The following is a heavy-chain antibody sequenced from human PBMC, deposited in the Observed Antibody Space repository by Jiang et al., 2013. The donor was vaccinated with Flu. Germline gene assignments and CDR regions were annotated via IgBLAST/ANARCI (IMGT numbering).Heavy chain of an antibody. CDR3: TRNLLH. Sequence: LLKPSETLSLTCAVYGGSFSGHYWSWVRQPPGKGLEWIGEINHSGSTNYNPSLKSRVTVSVDTSMNRFSLRLSSVTAADTAVYYCTRNLLHWGQGTLIIVSS. J-gene: IGHJ1*01. CDR1: GGSFSGHY. CDR2: INHSGST. V-gene: IGHV4-34*01.